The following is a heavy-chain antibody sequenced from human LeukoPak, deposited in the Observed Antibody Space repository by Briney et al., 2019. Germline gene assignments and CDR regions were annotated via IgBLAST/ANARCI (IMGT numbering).Heavy chain of an antibody. CDR2: IYYSGST. CDR1: GGSFNDYY. Sequence: SETLSLTCAVYGGSFNDYYWSWIRQPPGKGLEWIGYIYYSGSTNYNPSLKSRVTISVDTSKNQFSLKLSSVTAADTAVYYCARDHSYFDYWGQGTLVTVSS. V-gene: IGHV4-59*12. J-gene: IGHJ4*02. CDR3: ARDHSYFDY.